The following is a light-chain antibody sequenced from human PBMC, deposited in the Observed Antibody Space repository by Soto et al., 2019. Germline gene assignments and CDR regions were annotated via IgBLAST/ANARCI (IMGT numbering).Light chain of an antibody. CDR3: SSYAGSNNFEV. CDR2: EVS. V-gene: IGLV2-8*01. J-gene: IGLJ2*01. Sequence: QSVLTQPPSASGSPGQSVTISCTGTSSDVGGYNDVSWYQQHPGKAPKLMIYEVSKRPSGVPDRFSGSKSGNTASLTVSGLQAEDEADYYCSSYAGSNNFEVFGGGTKLTVL. CDR1: SSDVGGYND.